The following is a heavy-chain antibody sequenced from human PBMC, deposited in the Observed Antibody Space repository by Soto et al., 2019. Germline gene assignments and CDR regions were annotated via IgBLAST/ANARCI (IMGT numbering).Heavy chain of an antibody. CDR2: INPNSGGT. CDR3: ASDLQYGDYGRWYFDL. V-gene: IGHV1-2*04. Sequence: QVQLVQSGPEVKKPGASVKVSCKASGYTFTDYYMHWVRQAPGQGLEWMGWINPNSGGTNYAQHFQGWVTMTRDTSIRTAYMELSRLTSDDTAVYYRASDLQYGDYGRWYFDLWGRGTLVTVST. CDR1: GYTFTDYY. J-gene: IGHJ2*01. D-gene: IGHD4-17*01.